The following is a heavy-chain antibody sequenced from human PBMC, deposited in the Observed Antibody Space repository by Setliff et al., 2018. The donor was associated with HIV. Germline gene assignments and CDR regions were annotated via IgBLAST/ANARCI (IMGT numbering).Heavy chain of an antibody. J-gene: IGHJ6*03. D-gene: IGHD2-8*01. CDR3: VSTNEGPLRFLYMDV. Sequence: PGGSLRLSCAASGFSLRDYHMNWVRQAPGKGLEWVSSITNSGSHVYYGDSVKGRFTISRDNANNLLFLQMNSLRAEDTAVYYCVSTNEGPLRFLYMDVWGKGTTVTVSS. V-gene: IGHV3-21*06. CDR2: ITNSGSHV. CDR1: GFSLRDYH.